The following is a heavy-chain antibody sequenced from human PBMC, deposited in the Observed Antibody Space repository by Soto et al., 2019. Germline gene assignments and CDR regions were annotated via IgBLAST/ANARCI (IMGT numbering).Heavy chain of an antibody. V-gene: IGHV1-18*01. D-gene: IGHD3-16*02. J-gene: IGHJ3*02. CDR3: ARLLTEGVTYREDAFDI. Sequence: HVQLVQSGGEVKKPGASVKVSCKASGYTFTSHGFSWVRPAPGQGLEWMGWISTYNGKTDYAQKFQGRVTMTADTRTNTGYRELRSLRSDDTAVYYCARLLTEGVTYREDAFDIWGQGTKVTVSS. CDR2: ISTYNGKT. CDR1: GYTFTSHG.